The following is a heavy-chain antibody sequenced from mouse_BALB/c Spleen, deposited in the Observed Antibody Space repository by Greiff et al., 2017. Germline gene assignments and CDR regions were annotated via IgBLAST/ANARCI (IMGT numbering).Heavy chain of an antibody. V-gene: IGHV8-12*01. CDR1: GFSLSTSGMG. CDR2: IYWDDDK. CDR3: AREYGNPYWYFDV. J-gene: IGHJ1*01. Sequence: QVTLKESGPGILQPSQTLSLTCSFSGFSLSTSGMGVSWIRQPSGKGLEWLAHIYWDDDKRYNPSLKSRLTISKDTSRNQVFLKITSVDTADTATYYCAREYGNPYWYFDVWGAGTTVTVSS. D-gene: IGHD2-10*02.